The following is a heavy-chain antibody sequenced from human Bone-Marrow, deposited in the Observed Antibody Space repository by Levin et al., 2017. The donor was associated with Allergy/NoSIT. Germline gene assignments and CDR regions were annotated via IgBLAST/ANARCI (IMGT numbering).Heavy chain of an antibody. CDR3: ARYRGIRGVLGRLPASYYYYYAMDV. D-gene: IGHD3-10*01. J-gene: IGHJ6*02. CDR2: VDHSGST. V-gene: IGHV4-34*01. Sequence: SSETLSLTCAVSGGSFSSYSWNWIRQTPEKGLEWIGEVDHSGSTYYNPSLKSRLTMSVDTSKDQFSLRLSSVTAADTGVYYCARYRGIRGVLGRLPASYYYYYAMDVWGQGTTVTVYS. CDR1: GGSFSSYS.